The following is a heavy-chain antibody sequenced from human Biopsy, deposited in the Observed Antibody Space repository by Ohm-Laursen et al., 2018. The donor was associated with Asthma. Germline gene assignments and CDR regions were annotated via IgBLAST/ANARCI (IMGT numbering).Heavy chain of an antibody. CDR3: ARGDSSNWSHYYFDY. V-gene: IGHV3-53*01. J-gene: IGHJ4*02. Sequence: SLRLSCAASGFAVSRDHMFWVRQAPGKGLEWVSVIHSGGTSHTADSVRGRFTISRDYSKNTLYLQMHSLRAEDTAVYYCARGDSSNWSHYYFDYWDQGTLVTVSS. CDR2: IHSGGTS. CDR1: GFAVSRDH. D-gene: IGHD3-22*01.